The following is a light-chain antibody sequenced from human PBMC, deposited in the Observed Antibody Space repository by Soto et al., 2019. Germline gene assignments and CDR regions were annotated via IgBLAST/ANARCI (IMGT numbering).Light chain of an antibody. J-gene: IGKJ1*01. Sequence: DIQMTQSPSSLSASVGDRVTITCRASQSISSDLNWYQQKPGKAPKLLIYAASSWQSGIPSRLSGSGSGTEFTLTISRLQPEDFATYYCQQSYSTRRSFGQGTKVEIK. V-gene: IGKV1-39*01. CDR2: AAS. CDR3: QQSYSTRRS. CDR1: QSISSD.